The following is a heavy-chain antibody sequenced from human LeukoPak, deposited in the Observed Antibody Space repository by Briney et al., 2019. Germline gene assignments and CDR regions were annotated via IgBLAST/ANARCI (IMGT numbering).Heavy chain of an antibody. CDR1: GYTFTGYY. D-gene: IGHD3-10*01. V-gene: IGHV1-2*02. Sequence: ASVKVSCKASGYTFTGYYMHWVRQAPGQGLEWMGWINPNSGGTDYAQKFRGRVTMTRDTSISTAYMELSRLSSDDTAVYYCATEIPRTTMVRGPKNRFDPWGQGTLVTVSS. J-gene: IGHJ5*02. CDR3: ATEIPRTTMVRGPKNRFDP. CDR2: INPNSGGT.